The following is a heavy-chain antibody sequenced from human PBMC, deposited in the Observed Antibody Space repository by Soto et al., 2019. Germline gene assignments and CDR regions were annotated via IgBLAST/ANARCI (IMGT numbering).Heavy chain of an antibody. CDR3: ARGTYGDYLRDYYGMDV. Sequence: ASVKVSWKASGYTFTSYGISWVRQAPGQGLEWMGWISAYNGNTNYAQKLQGRVTMTTDTSTSTAYMELRSLRSDDTAVYYCARGTYGDYLRDYYGMDVWGQGTTVTVSS. D-gene: IGHD4-17*01. J-gene: IGHJ6*02. CDR1: GYTFTSYG. CDR2: ISAYNGNT. V-gene: IGHV1-18*01.